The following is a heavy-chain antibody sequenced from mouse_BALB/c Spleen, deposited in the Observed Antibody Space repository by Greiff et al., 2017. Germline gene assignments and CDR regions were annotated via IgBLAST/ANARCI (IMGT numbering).Heavy chain of an antibody. V-gene: IGHV7-3*02. CDR3: ARDYGSSYDAMDY. Sequence: EVKLVESGGGLVQPGGSLRLSCATSGFTFTDYYMSWVRQPPGKALEWLGFIRNKANGYTTEYSASVKGRFTISRDNSQSILYLQMNTLRAEDSATYYCARDYGSSYDAMDYWGQGTSVTVSS. CDR2: IRNKANGYTT. J-gene: IGHJ4*01. CDR1: GFTFTDYY. D-gene: IGHD1-1*01.